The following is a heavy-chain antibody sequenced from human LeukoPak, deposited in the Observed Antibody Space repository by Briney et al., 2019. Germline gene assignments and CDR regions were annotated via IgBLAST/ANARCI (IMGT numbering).Heavy chain of an antibody. Sequence: SETLSLTCTVSVGSISNYYWSWIRRPPGKGLEWIGYIYYSGSTYYNPSLRSRVTMSVDTSKNQVSLNLSSVTAADTAVYYCARDLGGLYYDSSGTDYWGQGTLVTVSS. CDR3: ARDLGGLYYDSSGTDY. J-gene: IGHJ4*02. D-gene: IGHD3-22*01. CDR2: IYYSGST. V-gene: IGHV4-59*12. CDR1: VGSISNYY.